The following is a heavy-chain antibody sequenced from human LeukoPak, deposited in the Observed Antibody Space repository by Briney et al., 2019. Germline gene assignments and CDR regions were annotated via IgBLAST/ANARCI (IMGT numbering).Heavy chain of an antibody. CDR1: GFTFSSYS. J-gene: IGHJ4*02. CDR2: ISSSSSYI. V-gene: IGHV3-21*01. D-gene: IGHD3-22*01. Sequence: PGGSLRLSCAASGFTFSSYSMNWVRQAPGKGLEWVSSISSSSSYIYYADSVKGRFTISRDNAKNSLYLQMNSLRAEDTAVYYCARDRRPWDSSGYYLFDYWGQGTLVTVSS. CDR3: ARDRRPWDSSGYYLFDY.